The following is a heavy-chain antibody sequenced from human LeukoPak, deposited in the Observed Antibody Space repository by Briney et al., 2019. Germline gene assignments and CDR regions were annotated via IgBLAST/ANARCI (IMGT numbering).Heavy chain of an antibody. Sequence: PGGSLRLSCAASGFTFSSYAMHWVRQAPGKGLEWVAVISYDGSNKYYADSVKGRFTISRDNSKNTLYLQMNSLRAEDTAVYYCAKAPDSVDYGALKWFDPWGQGTLVTVSS. CDR2: ISYDGSNK. CDR1: GFTFSSYA. J-gene: IGHJ5*02. V-gene: IGHV3-30*04. CDR3: AKAPDSVDYGALKWFDP. D-gene: IGHD4-17*01.